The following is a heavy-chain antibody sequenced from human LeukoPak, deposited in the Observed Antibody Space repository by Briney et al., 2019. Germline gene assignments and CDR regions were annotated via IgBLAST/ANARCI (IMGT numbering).Heavy chain of an antibody. D-gene: IGHD6-13*01. CDR3: ARDAIAAAGVNAFDI. CDR2: IGAYNGNT. CDR1: GYTFTSYY. V-gene: IGHV1-18*04. J-gene: IGHJ3*02. Sequence: ASVKVSCKASGYTFTSYYMHWVRQAPGQGLEWMGWIGAYNGNTNYAQKLQGRVTMTTDTSTSTAYMELRSLRSDDTAVYYCARDAIAAAGVNAFDIWGQGTMVTVSS.